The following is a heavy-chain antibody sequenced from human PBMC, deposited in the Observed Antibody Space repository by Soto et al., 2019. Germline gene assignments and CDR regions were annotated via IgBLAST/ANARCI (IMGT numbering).Heavy chain of an antibody. V-gene: IGHV4-39*01. D-gene: IGHD2-21*02. CDR1: GGSISSSSYY. J-gene: IGHJ4*02. CDR2: IYYSGST. Sequence: SSETLSLTCTVSGGSISSSSYYWGWIRQPPGKGLEWIGSIYYSGSTYYNPSLKSRVTISVDTSKNQFSLKLSSVTAADTAVYYCARQSGGNSLSYYFDYWGQGTLVTVSS. CDR3: ARQSGGNSLSYYFDY.